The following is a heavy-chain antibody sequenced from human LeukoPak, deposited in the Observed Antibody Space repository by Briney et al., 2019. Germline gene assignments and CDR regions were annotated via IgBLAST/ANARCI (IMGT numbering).Heavy chain of an antibody. Sequence: SVKVSCKASGGTFISYAISWVRQAPGQGREGMGGIIPIFGTANYAQKFQGRVTITTDESTSTAYMELSSLRSEDTAVYYCARPDIVVVPAATVPADYYYMDVWGKGTTVTVSS. CDR2: IIPIFGTA. CDR1: GGTFISYA. CDR3: ARPDIVVVPAATVPADYYYMDV. J-gene: IGHJ6*03. V-gene: IGHV1-69*05. D-gene: IGHD2-2*01.